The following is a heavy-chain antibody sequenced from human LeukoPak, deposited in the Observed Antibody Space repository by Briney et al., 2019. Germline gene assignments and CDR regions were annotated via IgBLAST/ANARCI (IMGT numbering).Heavy chain of an antibody. CDR3: ARNNYYDSSGSLDY. CDR2: IYSGGST. V-gene: IGHV3-53*01. J-gene: IGHJ4*02. Sequence: GGSLRLSCAASEFTVSSNYMSWVRQAPGKGLEWVSVIYSGGSTYYADSVKGRFTISRDNSKNTLYLQMNSLRAEDAAVYYCARNNYYDSSGSLDYWGQGTLVTVSS. CDR1: EFTVSSNY. D-gene: IGHD3-22*01.